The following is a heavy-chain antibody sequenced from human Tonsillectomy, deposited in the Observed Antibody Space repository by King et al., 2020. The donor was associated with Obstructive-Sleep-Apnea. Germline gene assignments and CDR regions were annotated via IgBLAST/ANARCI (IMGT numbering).Heavy chain of an antibody. V-gene: IGHV3-48*04. CDR2: ISSSSSSI. D-gene: IGHD4-17*01. CDR3: ARTAGDYLLTFDY. J-gene: IGHJ4*02. Sequence: VQLVESGGGLVQPGGSLRLSRAASGFPFRSYSMNWVRQAPGEGLEWGSYISSSSSSIYYADSVKGRFTISRDNAKNSLYLQMKSLRAEDTAVYYCARTAGDYLLTFDYWGQGTLVTVSS. CDR1: GFPFRSYS.